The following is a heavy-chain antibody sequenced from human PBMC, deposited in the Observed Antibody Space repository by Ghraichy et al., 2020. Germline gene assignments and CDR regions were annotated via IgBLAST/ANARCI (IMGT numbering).Heavy chain of an antibody. D-gene: IGHD3-10*01. V-gene: IGHV4-39*07. CDR2: IYYSGNT. J-gene: IGHJ6*02. CDR1: GGSISSTTYY. CDR3: ARSVSGSRSYVYHGLDV. Sequence: SETLSLTCTVSGGSISSTTYYWGWVRQPPGKGLEWIATIYYSGNTFYNPSLKSRVTISVDTSKNHFSLKVSSVTAADTAVYYCARSVSGSRSYVYHGLDVWGQGTTVTVSS.